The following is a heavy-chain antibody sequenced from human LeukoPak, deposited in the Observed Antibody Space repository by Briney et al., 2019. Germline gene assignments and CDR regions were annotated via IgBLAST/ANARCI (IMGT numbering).Heavy chain of an antibody. CDR3: AKDDAWLQYND. Sequence: GGSLRLSCAASGFPLDDYCMSWVRHAPGKGLEGVSGISPSGDIKYYVDSVKGRFTVSRDNSKNTLYLQINSLRDEDTAVYYCAKDDAWLQYNDWGQGTLVTVSS. D-gene: IGHD5-24*01. J-gene: IGHJ4*02. V-gene: IGHV3-23*01. CDR2: ISPSGDIK. CDR1: GFPLDDYC.